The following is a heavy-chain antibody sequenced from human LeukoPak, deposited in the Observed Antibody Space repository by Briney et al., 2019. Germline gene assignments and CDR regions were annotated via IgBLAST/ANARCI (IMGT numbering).Heavy chain of an antibody. CDR2: IYGGDAA. D-gene: IGHD6-13*01. CDR3: VTSTGQQFIPYDY. CDR1: GINVSSNY. Sequence: GGSLRLSCAASGINVSSNYMTWIRQAPGKGLEWVSLIYGGDAAYYAESVRGRFMISRDNFKNTLFLQMNSLRVEDTAVYYCVTSTGQQFIPYDYWGQGTHVTVSS. J-gene: IGHJ4*02. V-gene: IGHV3-66*02.